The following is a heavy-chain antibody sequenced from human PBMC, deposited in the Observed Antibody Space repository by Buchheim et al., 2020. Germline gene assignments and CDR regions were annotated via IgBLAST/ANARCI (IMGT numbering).Heavy chain of an antibody. V-gene: IGHV1-8*01. D-gene: IGHD6-25*01. CDR2: MNHNSGDT. CDR3: ARGGEDGGAARIISESLNV. CDR1: GYTFTSSD. Sequence: QVQLVQSGAEVKKPGASVKVSCKASGYTFTSSDIHWVRQATGQGLEWMGWMNHNSGDTGYAQKFQGRVTMTRNTSISQAYMGLGSLRSEDTAVYYCARGGEDGGAARIISESLNVWGTGT. J-gene: IGHJ6*03.